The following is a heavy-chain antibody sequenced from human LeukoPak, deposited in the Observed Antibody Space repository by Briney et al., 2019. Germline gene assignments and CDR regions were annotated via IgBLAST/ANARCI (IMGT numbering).Heavy chain of an antibody. Sequence: SEALSLTCTVSGGSISSSTHYWGWIRQPPGKGLEWIGSISYRGTHYYNPSLQSRVAICVRTSKTRFSVKLRSVTAADTAVYYCVKTCGSGSPTYYFDYWGQGTLVTVSS. J-gene: IGHJ4*02. CDR3: VKTCGSGSPTYYFDY. CDR2: ISYRGTH. D-gene: IGHD3-10*01. CDR1: GGSISSSTHY. V-gene: IGHV4-39*01.